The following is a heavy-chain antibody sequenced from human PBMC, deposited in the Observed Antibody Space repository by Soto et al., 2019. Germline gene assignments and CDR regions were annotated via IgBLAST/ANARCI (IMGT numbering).Heavy chain of an antibody. CDR2: ISGSGGTT. CDR3: AKRDVPHSTSNAYFYDH. V-gene: IGHV3-23*01. Sequence: GGSLRLSCVASGFTFSSYALNWVRQAPGRGLEWVSAISGSGGTTYSADSVQGRFTVSSDISDNTLFLRMTSLTADDTAVYFCAKRDVPHSTSNAYFYDHWGRGVLVTVSS. J-gene: IGHJ4*02. CDR1: GFTFSSYA. D-gene: IGHD2-21*02.